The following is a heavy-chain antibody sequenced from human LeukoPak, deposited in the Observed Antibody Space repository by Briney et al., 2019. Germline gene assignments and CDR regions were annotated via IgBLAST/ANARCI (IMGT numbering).Heavy chain of an antibody. V-gene: IGHV3-23*01. D-gene: IGHD2-2*01. CDR2: ISGSGGST. CDR3: AKDLSPSSTSWDMYSRDAFDI. Sequence: GGSLRLSCAASGFTFSSYAMSWVRQAPGKGLEWVSAISGSGGSTYYADSVKGRFTISRDNSKDTLYLQMNSLRAEDTAVYYCAKDLSPSSTSWDMYSRDAFDIWGQGTMVTVSS. J-gene: IGHJ3*02. CDR1: GFTFSSYA.